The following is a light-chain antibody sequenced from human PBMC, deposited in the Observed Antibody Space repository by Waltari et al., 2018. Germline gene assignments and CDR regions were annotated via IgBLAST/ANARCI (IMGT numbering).Light chain of an antibody. CDR1: RSDVGGYNY. Sequence: QSALTQPASVSGSPGQSITISCTGTRSDVGGYNYVSWYQQHPGKAPKLMIYEVSNRPSGVSNRFSGSKSGNTASLTISGLQAEDEADYYCSSYTSSSTPYVVFGGGTKLTVI. CDR3: SSYTSSSTPYVV. V-gene: IGLV2-14*01. J-gene: IGLJ2*01. CDR2: EVS.